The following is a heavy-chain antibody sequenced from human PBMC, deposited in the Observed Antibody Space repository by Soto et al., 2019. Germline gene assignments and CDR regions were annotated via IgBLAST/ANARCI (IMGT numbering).Heavy chain of an antibody. CDR3: AKDRGFPIIVVVNSYYFDY. J-gene: IGHJ4*02. Sequence: QVQLVESGGGVVQPGRSLRLSCAASGFTFSSYGMHWVRQAPGKGLEWVAVISYDGSNKYYADSVKGRFTISRDNSKNTLYLLMNSLRAEDTAVYYCAKDRGFPIIVVVNSYYFDYWGQGTLVTVSS. D-gene: IGHD3-22*01. CDR2: ISYDGSNK. CDR1: GFTFSSYG. V-gene: IGHV3-30*18.